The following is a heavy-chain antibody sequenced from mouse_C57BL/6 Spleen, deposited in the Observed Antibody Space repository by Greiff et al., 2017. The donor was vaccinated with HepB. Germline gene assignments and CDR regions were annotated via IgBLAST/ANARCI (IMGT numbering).Heavy chain of an antibody. D-gene: IGHD1-1*02. Sequence: QVQLQQSGPELVKPGASVKISCKASGYAFSSSWMNWVKQRPGKGLEWIGRIYPGDGDTNYNGKFKGKATLTADKSSSTAYMQLSSLTSEDSAVYFCARSGGLLPLDGYWGQGTTLTVSS. CDR3: ARSGGLLPLDGY. CDR1: GYAFSSSW. J-gene: IGHJ2*01. CDR2: IYPGDGDT. V-gene: IGHV1-82*01.